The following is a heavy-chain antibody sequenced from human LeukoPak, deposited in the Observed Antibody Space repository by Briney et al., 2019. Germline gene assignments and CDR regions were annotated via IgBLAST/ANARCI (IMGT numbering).Heavy chain of an antibody. CDR3: ARPQKGDTPGNWFDP. D-gene: IGHD2-2*02. J-gene: IGHJ5*02. CDR2: ISAYNGNT. V-gene: IGHV1-18*01. CDR1: GYTFTSYG. Sequence: GASVKVSCKASGYTFTSYGISWVRQAPGQGLEWMGWISAYNGNTNYAQKLQGRVTMTTDTSTSTAYMELRSLRSDDTAVYYCARPQKGDTPGNWFDPWGQGTLVTVSP.